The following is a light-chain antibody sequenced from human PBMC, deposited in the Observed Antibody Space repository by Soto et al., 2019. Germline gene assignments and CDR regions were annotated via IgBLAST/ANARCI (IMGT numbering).Light chain of an antibody. CDR3: QQYNNWPPMIT. Sequence: EIVMTQSPATLSVSPGERATLSCRASQRVSSNLAWYQQKPGQAPRLLIYGASTRATGIPARFSGSGSGTEFTLTISSLQSEDFAVYYCQQYNNWPPMITFGQGTRL. V-gene: IGKV3-15*01. J-gene: IGKJ5*01. CDR2: GAS. CDR1: QRVSSN.